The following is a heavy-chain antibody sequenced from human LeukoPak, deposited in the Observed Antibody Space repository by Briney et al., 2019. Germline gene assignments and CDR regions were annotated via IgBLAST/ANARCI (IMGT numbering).Heavy chain of an antibody. CDR1: GLTFDDYG. CDR2: IKSKTAGETT. CDR3: STMPALRDY. J-gene: IGHJ4*02. D-gene: IGHD2-2*01. V-gene: IGHV3-15*01. Sequence: GGSLRLSCVASGLTFDDYGMSWVRQAPGKGLEWVGRIKSKTAGETTDYAAPVKGRFTISRDDSKNTLFLQMNSLETGDTAVYYCSTMPALRDYWGQGTVVTVSS.